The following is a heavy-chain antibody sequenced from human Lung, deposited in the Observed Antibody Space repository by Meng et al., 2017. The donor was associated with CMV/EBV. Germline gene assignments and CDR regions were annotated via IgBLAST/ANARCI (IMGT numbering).Heavy chain of an antibody. CDR1: GGSFSGYY. CDR3: ARVIGYGGSGRVDY. CDR2: INHSGST. Sequence: SETLSLXFAVYGGSFSGYYWSWIRQPPGKGLEWIGEINHSGSTNYNPSLKSRVTISVDTSKNQFSLKLSSVTAADTAVYYCARVIGYGGSGRVDYWGQGTLVTVSS. V-gene: IGHV4-34*01. J-gene: IGHJ4*02. D-gene: IGHD1-26*01.